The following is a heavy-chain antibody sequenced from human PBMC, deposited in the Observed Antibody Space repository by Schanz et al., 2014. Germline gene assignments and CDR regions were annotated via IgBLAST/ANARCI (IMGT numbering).Heavy chain of an antibody. CDR2: IKISGDV. J-gene: IGHJ3*02. CDR3: AKDRRPCSGDGCYSHDAFDI. CDR1: GFSFSDYS. D-gene: IGHD2-15*01. Sequence: EVQLVESGGGLVQSGGSLRLSCAASGFSFSDYSMNWVRQAPGKGLEWISYIKISGDVFYTDSVKGRFTISRDNAKSSLYLQMSSLRDEDTAVYYCAKDRRPCSGDGCYSHDAFDIWGQGTMVTVSS. V-gene: IGHV3-48*02.